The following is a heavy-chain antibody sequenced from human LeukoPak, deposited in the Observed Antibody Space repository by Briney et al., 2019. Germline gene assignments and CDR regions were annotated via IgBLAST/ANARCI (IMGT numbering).Heavy chain of an antibody. CDR3: ARVERQWLALGAFDI. V-gene: IGHV3-74*01. CDR2: INSDGSST. CDR1: GFTFSSYW. J-gene: IGHJ3*02. D-gene: IGHD6-19*01. Sequence: GGSLRLSCAASGFTFSSYWMHWVRQAPGKGLVGVSRINSDGSSTSYADSVKGRFTISRDNAKNTLYLQMNSLRAEDTAVYYCARVERQWLALGAFDIWGQGTMVTVSS.